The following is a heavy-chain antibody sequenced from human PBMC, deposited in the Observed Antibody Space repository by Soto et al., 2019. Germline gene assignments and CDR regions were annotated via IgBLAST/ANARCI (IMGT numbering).Heavy chain of an antibody. CDR3: ARVSWGVQTPYYYMDV. CDR1: GYTFTSYA. D-gene: IGHD3-10*01. Sequence: ASVKVSCKASGYTFTSYAMHWVRQAPGQKIEWMGRINAGNGNTKNSQKFQGRVTITRDTSASTAYMELSSLRSEDTAVYYCARVSWGVQTPYYYMDVWGKGTTVTVSS. CDR2: INAGNGNT. J-gene: IGHJ6*03. V-gene: IGHV1-3*01.